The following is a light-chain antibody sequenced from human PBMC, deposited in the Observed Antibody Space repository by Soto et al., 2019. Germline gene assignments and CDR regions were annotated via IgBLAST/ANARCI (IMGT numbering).Light chain of an antibody. CDR2: EVS. Sequence: QSALTQPASVSGSPGQSITISGTGTSSDVGRYNLVSWDQQHPGKAPKLIIYEVSKRPSGVSNRFSGSKSGNTASLTISGLQAEDEADYSCCSYAGSRTLVFGTGTKLTVL. V-gene: IGLV2-23*02. CDR1: SSDVGRYNL. J-gene: IGLJ1*01. CDR3: CSYAGSRTLV.